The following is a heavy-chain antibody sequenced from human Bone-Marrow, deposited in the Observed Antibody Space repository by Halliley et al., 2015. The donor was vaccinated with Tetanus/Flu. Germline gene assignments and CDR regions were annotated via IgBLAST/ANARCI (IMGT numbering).Heavy chain of an antibody. J-gene: IGHJ5*02. CDR3: SPHTGARFCISTNCYYT. V-gene: IGHV3-15*01. Sequence: NDGGTTDYAAPVAGRFSISRDDSKNTVYLQMNSLKAEDTAVYYCSPHTGARFCISTNCYYTWGPGTLVTVPS. D-gene: IGHD2-2*01. CDR2: NDGGTT.